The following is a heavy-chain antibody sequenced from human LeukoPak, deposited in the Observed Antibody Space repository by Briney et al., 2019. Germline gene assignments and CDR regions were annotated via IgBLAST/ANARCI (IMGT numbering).Heavy chain of an antibody. CDR3: ARDSGRSATYFNY. J-gene: IGHJ4*02. Sequence: PGGSLRLSCAASGFTFSNFAMHWVRQALGKGLEWVAGISYDAGKTYYADSVRGRFTISRDTSKNTLYQQMNGLRAEDTAVYYCARDSGRSATYFNYWGQGTLVTVSS. V-gene: IGHV3-30*04. CDR2: ISYDAGKT. D-gene: IGHD3-10*01. CDR1: GFTFSNFA.